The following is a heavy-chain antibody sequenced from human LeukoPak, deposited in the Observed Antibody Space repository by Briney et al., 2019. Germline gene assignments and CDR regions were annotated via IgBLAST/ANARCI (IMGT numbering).Heavy chain of an antibody. CDR3: ARGMRAYRRFDAFDI. CDR2: INHSGST. CDR1: GGSFSAYY. V-gene: IGHV4-34*01. D-gene: IGHD5-18*01. J-gene: IGHJ3*02. Sequence: SETLSLTCAVYGGSFSAYYWSWIRQPPGKGLEWIGEINHSGSTNYNPSPTSRVTISVDTSKNQLSLKLSSVTAADTAVYYCARGMRAYRRFDAFDIWGEGTMVTVSS.